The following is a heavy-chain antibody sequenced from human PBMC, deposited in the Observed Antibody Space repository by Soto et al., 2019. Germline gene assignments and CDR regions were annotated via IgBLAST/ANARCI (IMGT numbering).Heavy chain of an antibody. CDR2: ITPFNGNT. D-gene: IGHD6-19*01. Sequence: SVKVSCKASGYTFTYRYLHWVRQAPGQALEWMGWITPFNGNTNYAQKFQDRVTITRDRSMSTAYMELSSLRSEDTAMYYCASSLLKWLKTSYYYGMDVWGQGTTVTVSS. CDR3: ASSLLKWLKTSYYYGMDV. J-gene: IGHJ6*02. V-gene: IGHV1-45*02. CDR1: GYTFTYRY.